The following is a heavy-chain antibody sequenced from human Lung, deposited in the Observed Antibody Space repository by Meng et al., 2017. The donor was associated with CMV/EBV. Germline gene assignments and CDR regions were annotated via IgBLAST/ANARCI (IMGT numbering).Heavy chain of an antibody. CDR2: INSDGSST. Sequence: GAXKISCAASGFTFSSYWMHWVRQAPGKGLVWVSRINSDGSSTSYADSVKGRFTISRDNAKNTLYLQMNSLRAEDTAVYYCARGEDIVVENWFDPWGQGTLVTFSS. CDR3: ARGEDIVVENWFDP. CDR1: GFTFSSYW. D-gene: IGHD2-15*01. V-gene: IGHV3-74*01. J-gene: IGHJ5*02.